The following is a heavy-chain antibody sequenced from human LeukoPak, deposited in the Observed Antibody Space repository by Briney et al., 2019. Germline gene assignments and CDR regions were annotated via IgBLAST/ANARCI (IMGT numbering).Heavy chain of an antibody. D-gene: IGHD5-18*01. Sequence: GGSLRLSCAASGFTFSSYSMNWVRQAPGKGLEWVSSITSSSSYIYYADSVKGRFTISRDNAKNSLYLQMNSLRSEDTAVYYCATGGYSYGYDCRGQGTLVTVSS. J-gene: IGHJ4*02. V-gene: IGHV3-21*04. CDR2: ITSSSSYI. CDR1: GFTFSSYS. CDR3: ATGGYSYGYDC.